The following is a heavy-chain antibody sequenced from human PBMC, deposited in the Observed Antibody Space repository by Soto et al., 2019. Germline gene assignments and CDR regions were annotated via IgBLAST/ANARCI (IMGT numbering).Heavy chain of an antibody. V-gene: IGHV3-33*01. CDR3: ARGLNYYYGMDV. Sequence: GSLRLSCAASGFTFSSYGMHWVRQAPGKGLEWVAVIWYDGSNKYYADSVKGRFTISRDNSKNTLYLQMNSLRAEDTAVYYCARGLNYYYGMDVWGQGTTVTVSS. CDR1: GFTFSSYG. J-gene: IGHJ6*02. CDR2: IWYDGSNK.